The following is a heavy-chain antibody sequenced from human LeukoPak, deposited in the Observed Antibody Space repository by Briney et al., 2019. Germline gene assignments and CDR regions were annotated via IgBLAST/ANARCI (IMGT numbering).Heavy chain of an antibody. CDR2: ISSSSSYI. J-gene: IGHJ4*02. CDR3: ARGRIAAAGTVFDY. CDR1: GFTFSSYS. D-gene: IGHD6-13*01. Sequence: GGSLRLSCAASGFTFSSYSMNWVRQAPGKGLEWVSSISSSSSYIYYADSVKGRFTISRDNAKNSLYLQMNSLGAEDTAVYYCARGRIAAAGTVFDYWGQGTLVTVSS. V-gene: IGHV3-21*01.